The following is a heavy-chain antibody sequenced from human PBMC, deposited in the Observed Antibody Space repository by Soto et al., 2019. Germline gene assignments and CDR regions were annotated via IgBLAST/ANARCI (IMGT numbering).Heavy chain of an antibody. CDR3: ARDARITMIVPYYYYGMDV. D-gene: IGHD3-22*01. V-gene: IGHV3-23*01. CDR1: GFTFSSYS. Sequence: PGGSLRLSCAASGFTFSSYSMNWVRQAPGKGLEWVSAISGSGGSTYYADSVKGRFTISRDNSKNTLYLQMNSLRAEDTAVYYCARDARITMIVPYYYYGMDVWGQGTTVTVSS. J-gene: IGHJ6*02. CDR2: ISGSGGST.